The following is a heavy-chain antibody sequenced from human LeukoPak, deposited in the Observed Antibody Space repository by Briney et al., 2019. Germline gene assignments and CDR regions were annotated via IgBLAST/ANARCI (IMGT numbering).Heavy chain of an antibody. D-gene: IGHD3-22*01. CDR2: IYYSGST. V-gene: IGHV4-30-4*01. J-gene: IGHJ6*02. CDR3: AREALIVVVPYYYYYGMDV. CDR1: GGSFSGYY. Sequence: SETLSLTCAVYGGSFSGYYWSWIRQPPGKGLEWIGYIYYSGSTYYNPSLKSRVTISVDTSKNQFSLKLSSVTAADTAVYYCAREALIVVVPYYYYYGMDVWGQGTTVTVSS.